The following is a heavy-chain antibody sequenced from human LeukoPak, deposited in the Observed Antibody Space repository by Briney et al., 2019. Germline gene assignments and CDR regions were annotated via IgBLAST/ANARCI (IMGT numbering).Heavy chain of an antibody. Sequence: PGGSLRLSCTASGFSFSGHWMHWARQLPGKGLVWVSRISPTGSTTSYADSVKGRFTVSRDNSKNTLYLQMNSLRAEDTAVYYCAKDPKRFYDSSGYYFDYWGQGTLVTVSS. CDR1: GFSFSGHW. CDR3: AKDPKRFYDSSGYYFDY. CDR2: ISPTGSTT. J-gene: IGHJ4*02. V-gene: IGHV3-74*01. D-gene: IGHD3-22*01.